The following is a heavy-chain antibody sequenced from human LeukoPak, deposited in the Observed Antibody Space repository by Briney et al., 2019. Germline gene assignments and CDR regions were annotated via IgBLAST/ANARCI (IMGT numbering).Heavy chain of an antibody. J-gene: IGHJ5*02. Sequence: SETLSLTCTVSGGSISSYYWSWIRQSPGKGLEWIGYISYSGSTNFNPSLKSRVTISVDTSKNQFSLKLSSVTAADTAVYYCAREGTAGTNLNWFDPWGQGTLVTVSS. V-gene: IGHV4-59*01. D-gene: IGHD1-1*01. CDR2: ISYSGST. CDR1: GGSISSYY. CDR3: AREGTAGTNLNWFDP.